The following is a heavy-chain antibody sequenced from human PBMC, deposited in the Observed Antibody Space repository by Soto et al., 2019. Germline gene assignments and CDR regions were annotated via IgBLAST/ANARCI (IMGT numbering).Heavy chain of an antibody. CDR1: GGTFSSYA. CDR3: ARGLQYYDFWSGYKYYYGMDV. V-gene: IGHV1-69*05. J-gene: IGHJ6*02. Sequence: GSSVKVSCKASGGTFSSYAISWVGQAPGQGLEWMGGIIPIFGTANYAQKFQGRVTITRNNSISTDYMELSSLRSEDTAVYYCARGLQYYDFWSGYKYYYGMDVWGQGTTVTVSS. D-gene: IGHD3-3*01. CDR2: IIPIFGTA.